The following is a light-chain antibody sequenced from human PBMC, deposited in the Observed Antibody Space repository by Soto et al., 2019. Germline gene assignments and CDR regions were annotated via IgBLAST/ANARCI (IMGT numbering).Light chain of an antibody. CDR3: SSYTSSSTRV. CDR2: EVS. V-gene: IGLV2-14*01. CDR1: SSDVGGYNY. Sequence: QSALTQPASVSGSPGQSITISCTGNSSDVGGYNYVSWYQQHPGKAPKLMIYEVSNRPSGVSNRFSGSKSGNTASLIISGLQAEDEADYYCSSYTSSSTRVFGGGTKLTVL. J-gene: IGLJ3*02.